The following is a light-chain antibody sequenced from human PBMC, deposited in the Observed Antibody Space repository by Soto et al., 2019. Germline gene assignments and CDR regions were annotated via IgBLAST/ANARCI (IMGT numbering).Light chain of an antibody. Sequence: QSALTQPASVSGSPGQSITISCTGTSSDVGDHNYVSWYQQQPGKAPKPMIYAVSNRPSGVSNRFSGSKSGNTASLTISGLQAEDEADYYCSSYTTSSTVIFGGGTKLTVL. V-gene: IGLV2-14*03. CDR2: AVS. J-gene: IGLJ2*01. CDR3: SSYTTSSTVI. CDR1: SSDVGDHNY.